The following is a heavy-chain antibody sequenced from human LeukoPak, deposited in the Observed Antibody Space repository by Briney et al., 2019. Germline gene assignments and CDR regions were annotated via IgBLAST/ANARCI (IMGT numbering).Heavy chain of an antibody. CDR3: VRDKLPGTRYSGSYFFDY. V-gene: IGHV3-30-3*01. D-gene: IGHD1-26*01. Sequence: GRSLRLSCTASGFTFSNYFMHWVRQAPGRGLEWVAVISFDGNRQYYADPVKGRFTIARDTSRSTVFLQMNSLRVDDTALYYCVRDKLPGTRYSGSYFFDYWGQGTLVTVSS. CDR1: GFTFSNYF. J-gene: IGHJ4*02. CDR2: ISFDGNRQ.